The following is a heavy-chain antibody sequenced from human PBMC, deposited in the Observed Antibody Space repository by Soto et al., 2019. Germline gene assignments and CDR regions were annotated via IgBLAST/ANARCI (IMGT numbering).Heavy chain of an antibody. CDR2: ISGSGGST. Sequence: GGSLRLSCAASGFTFSSYAMHWVRQAPGKGLEWVSAISGSGGSTYYADSVKGRFTISRDNSKNTLYLQMNSLRAEDTAVYYCAKSGSRIVVAAASGFDPWGQGTQVTVSS. CDR3: AKSGSRIVVAAASGFDP. CDR1: GFTFSSYA. D-gene: IGHD2-15*01. V-gene: IGHV3-23*01. J-gene: IGHJ5*02.